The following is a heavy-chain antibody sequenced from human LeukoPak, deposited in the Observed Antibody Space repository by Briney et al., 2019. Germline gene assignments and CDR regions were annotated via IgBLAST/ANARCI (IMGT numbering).Heavy chain of an antibody. Sequence: GGSLRLSCVASGFTFSSYAMHWVRQATGIGLEWVSGIGTAGDTKYSASVKGRFTISRENAKNSLYLQMNSLRAGDTAVYYCARASGSYGGIDYWGQGTLVTVSS. CDR2: IGTAGDT. V-gene: IGHV3-13*01. CDR3: ARASGSYGGIDY. J-gene: IGHJ4*02. CDR1: GFTFSSYA. D-gene: IGHD1-26*01.